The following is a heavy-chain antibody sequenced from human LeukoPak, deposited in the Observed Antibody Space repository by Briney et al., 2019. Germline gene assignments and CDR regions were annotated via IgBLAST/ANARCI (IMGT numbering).Heavy chain of an antibody. CDR2: ISISSITI. CDR3: ARDPAGYSGYDYFDY. D-gene: IGHD5-12*01. V-gene: IGHV3-48*04. Sequence: GGSLRLSCAASGFTFNSCGMNWVRQAPGKGLEWVSYISISSITIYYADSVKGRFTISRDNARNSLYLQMNSLRAEDTAVYYCARDPAGYSGYDYFDYWGQGTLVTVSS. CDR1: GFTFNSCG. J-gene: IGHJ4*02.